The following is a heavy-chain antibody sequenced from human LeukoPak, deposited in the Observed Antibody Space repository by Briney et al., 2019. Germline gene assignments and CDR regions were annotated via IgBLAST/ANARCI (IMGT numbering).Heavy chain of an antibody. J-gene: IGHJ4*02. CDR3: ARDGNCSGGSCSGLFDY. Sequence: VASVKVSCKASGGTFSSYAISWVRQAPGQGLEWMGWIIPIFGTANYAQKFQGRVTITADESTSTAYMELSSLRSEDTAVYYCARDGNCSGGSCSGLFDYWGRGTLVTVSS. D-gene: IGHD2-15*01. CDR2: IIPIFGTA. V-gene: IGHV1-69*13. CDR1: GGTFSSYA.